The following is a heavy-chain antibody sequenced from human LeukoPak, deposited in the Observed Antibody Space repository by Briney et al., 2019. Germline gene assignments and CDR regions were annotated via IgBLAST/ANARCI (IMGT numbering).Heavy chain of an antibody. Sequence: GGSLRLSCAASGFTFSSYTMHWVRQAPGKGLEWVAVISYDGSNKYYADSVKGRFTISRDNSKNTLYLQMNSLRAEDTAVYYCAKDARWFGELLALDYWGQGTLVTVSS. CDR3: AKDARWFGELLALDY. CDR2: ISYDGSNK. D-gene: IGHD3-10*01. J-gene: IGHJ4*02. CDR1: GFTFSSYT. V-gene: IGHV3-30*04.